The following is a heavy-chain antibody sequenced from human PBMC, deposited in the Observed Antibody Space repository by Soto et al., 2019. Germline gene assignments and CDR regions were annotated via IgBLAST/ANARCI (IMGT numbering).Heavy chain of an antibody. D-gene: IGHD7-27*01. V-gene: IGHV4-59*01. CDR3: TRANWYSEY. J-gene: IGHJ4*02. CDR2: IYYNGNT. CDR1: GVSISNNY. Sequence: QVQLQESGPGLVKPSETLSLTCTVSGVSISNNYWSWIRQPPGKGLEWIGYIYYNGNTNYNPSLKRRVTMSVETSRNQISRKLTTVTAADTAVYYCTRANWYSEYWGQGTLVTVSS.